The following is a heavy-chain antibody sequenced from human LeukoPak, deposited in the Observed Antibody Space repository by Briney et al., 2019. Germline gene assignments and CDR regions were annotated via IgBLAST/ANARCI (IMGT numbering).Heavy chain of an antibody. CDR1: GGSVSSGSYY. CDR3: ARATTPTGGDAFDI. D-gene: IGHD1-14*01. V-gene: IGHV4-61*01. CDR2: IYYSGST. Sequence: KPSETLSLTCTVSGGSVSSGSYYWSWIRQPPGKGLEWIGYIYYSGSTNYNPSLKSRVTISVDTSKNQFSLKLSSVTAADTAVYYCARATTPTGGDAFDIWGQGTMVTVSS. J-gene: IGHJ3*02.